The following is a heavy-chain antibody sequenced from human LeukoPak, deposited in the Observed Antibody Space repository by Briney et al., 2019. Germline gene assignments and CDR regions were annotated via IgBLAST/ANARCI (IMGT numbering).Heavy chain of an antibody. V-gene: IGHV3-23*01. CDR1: GFTFSSSA. CDR2: ISGSGGST. CDR3: AKDLGSVWGPDY. D-gene: IGHD3-16*01. Sequence: PGGSLRLSCAASGFTFSSSAMSWVRQAPGKGLEWVSAISGSGGSTYYADSVKGRFTISRDNSKNTLYLQMNSLRAEDTAVYYCAKDLGSVWGPDYWGQGTLVTVSS. J-gene: IGHJ4*02.